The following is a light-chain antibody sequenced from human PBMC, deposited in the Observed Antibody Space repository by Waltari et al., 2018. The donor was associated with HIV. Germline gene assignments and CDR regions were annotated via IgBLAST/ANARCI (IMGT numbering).Light chain of an antibody. CDR1: DSDIGTYKL. CDR3: ASYRGLNNLGV. Sequence: HSDLTQPPSASGSPGQSVTISCTGSDSDIGTYKLVSWYQHHPGKAPKLIIYEVNKRPSWVPDRFSVSKAGDTASLTVSGLQAEDEADYYCASYRGLNNLGVFGTGTKVTVL. CDR2: EVN. V-gene: IGLV2-8*01. J-gene: IGLJ1*01.